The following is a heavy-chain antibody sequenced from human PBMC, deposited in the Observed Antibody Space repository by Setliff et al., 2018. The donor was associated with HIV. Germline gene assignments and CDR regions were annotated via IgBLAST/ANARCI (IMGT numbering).Heavy chain of an antibody. CDR1: GFTFSDHY. Sequence: LRLSCAASGFTFSDHYMNWVRQAPGKGLEWVSYISSSGGTIYYADSVKGRFTISRDNAKKSLYLQMNSLRADDTAVYYCARAFSGYYFDYWGQGTLVTVSS. D-gene: IGHD3-3*01. J-gene: IGHJ4*02. CDR3: ARAFSGYYFDY. V-gene: IGHV3-11*04. CDR2: ISSSGGTI.